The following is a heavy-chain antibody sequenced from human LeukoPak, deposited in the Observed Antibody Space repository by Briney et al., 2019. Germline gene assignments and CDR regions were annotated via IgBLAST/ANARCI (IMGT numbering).Heavy chain of an antibody. V-gene: IGHV3-33*08. J-gene: IGHJ4*02. D-gene: IGHD3-16*01. CDR3: ARGGLTTDY. CDR2: IWYDGSDK. Sequence: GGSLRLSCAASKFTFSNYGMHWVRQAPGKGLEWVAIIWYDGSDKYYADSVKGRFTISRDNFKNTLYLQMNSLRVEDTAVYYCARGGLTTDYWGQGTLVTVSS. CDR1: KFTFSNYG.